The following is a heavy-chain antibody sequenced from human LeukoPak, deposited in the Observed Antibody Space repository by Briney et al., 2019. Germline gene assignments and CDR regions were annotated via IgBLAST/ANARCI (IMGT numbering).Heavy chain of an antibody. J-gene: IGHJ6*02. CDR3: GRGGYDMYD. CDR2: IYSANST. CDR1: GFTVSSNY. D-gene: IGHD2-2*01. V-gene: IGHV3-53*01. Sequence: GGSLRLSCAASGFTVSSNYMNWVRQAPGKGLEWVSVIYSANSTHYADSVKGRFTISRDNSRNTLYLQMNSLRAEDTAVYYCGRGGYDMYDWGQGTTVSVSS.